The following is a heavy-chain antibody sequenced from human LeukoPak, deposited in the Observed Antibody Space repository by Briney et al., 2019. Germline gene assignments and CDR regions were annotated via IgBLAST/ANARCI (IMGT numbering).Heavy chain of an antibody. D-gene: IGHD2/OR15-2a*01. CDR3: ARFYGTSFYYSNMDV. V-gene: IGHV3-23*01. CDR1: GFTFSNYA. Sequence: GGSLRLSCTASGFTFSNYAMTWGRQAPGKGLELVSSINGAASSTDYADSVKGRFTISRDNSKNTVYLQMNSLRVEDTAVYHCARFYGTSFYYSNMDVWGRGTTVTVSS. J-gene: IGHJ6*03. CDR2: INGAASST.